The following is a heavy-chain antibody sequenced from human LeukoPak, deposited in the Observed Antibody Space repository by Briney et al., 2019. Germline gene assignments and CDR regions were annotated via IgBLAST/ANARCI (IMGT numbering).Heavy chain of an antibody. CDR3: ARGSGYSSSWPQYYYYGMDV. D-gene: IGHD6-13*01. CDR1: GFTFRRSD. CDR2: IGTAGDT. Sequence: GGSLRLSCTASGFTFRRSDMHWVRQATGKGLEWVSGIGTAGDTYYAGSVKGRFTISRENAKNSLYLQMNSLRAGDTAVYYCARGSGYSSSWPQYYYYGMDVWGQGTTVTVSS. J-gene: IGHJ6*02. V-gene: IGHV3-13*04.